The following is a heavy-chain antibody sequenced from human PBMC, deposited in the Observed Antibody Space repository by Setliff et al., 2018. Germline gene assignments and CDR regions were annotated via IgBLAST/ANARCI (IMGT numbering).Heavy chain of an antibody. D-gene: IGHD3-3*01. CDR2: VSVSGDNT. J-gene: IGHJ4*02. CDR3: AGQGPIFGTGLIPGFDQ. CDR1: GITFTSYA. V-gene: IGHV3-23*01. Sequence: GGSLRLSCAASGITFTSYAMSWVRQAPGKGLEWVSTVSVSGDNTYYTDSVKGRFTTSRDNSKNTVSLQMSSLRAEDTAVYFCAGQGPIFGTGLIPGFDQWGQGTMVTVSS.